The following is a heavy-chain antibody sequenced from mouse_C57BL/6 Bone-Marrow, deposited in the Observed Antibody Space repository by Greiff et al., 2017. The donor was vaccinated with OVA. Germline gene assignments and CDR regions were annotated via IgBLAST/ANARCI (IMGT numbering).Heavy chain of an antibody. Sequence: EVKLVESGEGLVKPGGSLKLSCAASGFTFSSYAMSWVRQTPEKRLEWVAYISSGGDYIYYADTVKGRFTISRDNARNTLYLQMSSLKSEDTAMYYCTRTLLYDDYDVRAMDYWGQGTSVTVSS. CDR1: GFTFSSYA. D-gene: IGHD2-4*01. CDR2: ISSGGDYI. CDR3: TRTLLYDDYDVRAMDY. V-gene: IGHV5-9-1*02. J-gene: IGHJ4*01.